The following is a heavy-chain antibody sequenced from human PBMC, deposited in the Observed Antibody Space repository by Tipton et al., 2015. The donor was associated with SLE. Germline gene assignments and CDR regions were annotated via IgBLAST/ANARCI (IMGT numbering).Heavy chain of an antibody. CDR2: IYYSGST. Sequence: TLSLTCAVYGGSFSGYYWSWIRQPPGKGLEWIGSIYYSGSTYYNPSLKSRVTISVDTSKNQFSLKLSSVTAADTAVYYCARGWGEQDWYFDLWGRGTLVTVSS. V-gene: IGHV4-34*09. J-gene: IGHJ2*01. CDR1: GGSFSGYY. D-gene: IGHD7-27*01. CDR3: ARGWGEQDWYFDL.